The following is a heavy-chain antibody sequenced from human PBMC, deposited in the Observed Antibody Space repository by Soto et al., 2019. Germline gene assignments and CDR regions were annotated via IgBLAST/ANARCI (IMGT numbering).Heavy chain of an antibody. D-gene: IGHD2-15*01. V-gene: IGHV1-18*01. CDR3: ASDRSVVVVAAPPFHY. CDR2: ISAYNGNT. CDR1: GYTFTSYG. J-gene: IGHJ4*02. Sequence: ASVKVSCKASGYTFTSYGISWVRQAPGQGLEWMGWISAYNGNTNYAQKLQGRVTMTTDTSTSTAYMELRSLRSDDTAVYYCASDRSVVVVAAPPFHYWGQGTLVTV.